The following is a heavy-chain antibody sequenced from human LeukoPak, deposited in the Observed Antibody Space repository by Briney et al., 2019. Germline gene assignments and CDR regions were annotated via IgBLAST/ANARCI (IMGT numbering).Heavy chain of an antibody. CDR3: ARGRAAVGGPYFDY. D-gene: IGHD6-13*01. J-gene: IGHJ4*02. CDR2: IWYDGSNK. CDR1: GFTFSSYG. Sequence: GGSLRLSCAASGFTFSSYGMHWVRQAPGKGLEWVAVIWYDGSNKYYADSVKGRFTISRDNSKNTLYLQMNSLRAEDTAVYYCARGRAAVGGPYFDYWGQGTLVTVSS. V-gene: IGHV3-33*01.